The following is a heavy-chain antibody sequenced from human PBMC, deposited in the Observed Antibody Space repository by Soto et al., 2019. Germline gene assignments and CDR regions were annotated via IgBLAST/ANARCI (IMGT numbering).Heavy chain of an antibody. CDR1: GYSFTSYW. V-gene: IGHV5-51*01. Sequence: GESLNISCKGSGYSFTSYWIAWVRQMPGKGLEWMGIIYPGDSDTRYSPSFQGQVTISVDKSIRTAYLQWSSLKASDTAMYYCARHVGYGDYSYYYHGMDVWGQGPTVTVSS. CDR3: ARHVGYGDYSYYYHGMDV. CDR2: IYPGDSDT. D-gene: IGHD4-17*01. J-gene: IGHJ6*02.